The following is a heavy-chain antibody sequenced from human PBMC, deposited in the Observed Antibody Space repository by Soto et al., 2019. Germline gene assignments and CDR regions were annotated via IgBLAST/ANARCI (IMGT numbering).Heavy chain of an antibody. CDR1: GYTFTGYY. D-gene: IGHD2-2*01. Sequence: ASVKVSCKASGYTFTGYYMHWVRQAPGQGLEWMGWINPNSGGTNYAQKFQGRVTMTRDTSISTAYMELSRLRSDDTAVYYCARDLDCSSTSCYLGWFDPSCQGTLVTVST. CDR3: ARDLDCSSTSCYLGWFDP. V-gene: IGHV1-2*02. CDR2: INPNSGGT. J-gene: IGHJ5*02.